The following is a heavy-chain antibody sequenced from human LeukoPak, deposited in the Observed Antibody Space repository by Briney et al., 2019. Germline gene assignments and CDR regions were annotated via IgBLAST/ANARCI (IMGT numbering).Heavy chain of an antibody. CDR2: INPNSGGT. V-gene: IGHV1-2*02. CDR3: ARLLPSPHHFFDS. J-gene: IGHJ4*02. Sequence: GASVKVSCKASGYTFTGYYMHWVRQAPGQGLEWMGWINPNSGGTNYAQKFQGRVTMTRDTSISTAYMELSRLRSDDTAVYYCARLLPSPHHFFDSWGQGTLVTVSS. CDR1: GYTFTGYY.